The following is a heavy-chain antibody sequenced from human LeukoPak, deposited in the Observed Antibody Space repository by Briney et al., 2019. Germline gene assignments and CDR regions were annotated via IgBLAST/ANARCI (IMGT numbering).Heavy chain of an antibody. Sequence: GGSLRLSCAASGFTFNSYAISWVRQAPGRGLEWVSGLSGSGGSTNYADSVKGRFTISRDNSKNTVYLQMNSLRAEDTAVYYCARAPYRPRAAAALDYWGQGTLVTVSS. V-gene: IGHV3-23*01. CDR3: ARAPYRPRAAAALDY. CDR2: LSGSGGST. J-gene: IGHJ4*02. D-gene: IGHD6-13*01. CDR1: GFTFNSYA.